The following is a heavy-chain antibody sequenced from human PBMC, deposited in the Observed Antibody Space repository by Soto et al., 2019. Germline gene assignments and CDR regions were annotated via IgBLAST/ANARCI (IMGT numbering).Heavy chain of an antibody. CDR2: IYWDEDK. V-gene: IGHV2-5*02. J-gene: IGHJ4*02. D-gene: IGHD6-19*01. Sequence: QITLKESGPTLVKPPQTLTLTCTFSGFSLSTSGVGVGWIRQPPGKALEWLALIYWDEDKRYSPSLKSRSTINKDTANPQGFLTTTNMDPVYTATSYCAHRRRDSSGWYDYGGQGTLVTVSS. CDR1: GFSLSTSGVG. CDR3: AHRRRDSSGWYDY.